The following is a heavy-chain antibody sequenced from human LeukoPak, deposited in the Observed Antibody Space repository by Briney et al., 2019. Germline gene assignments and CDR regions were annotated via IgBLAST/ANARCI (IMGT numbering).Heavy chain of an antibody. J-gene: IGHJ4*02. CDR2: INPNSGGT. D-gene: IGHD2-21*01. CDR1: GYTFTSYY. Sequence: ASVKVSCKASGYTFTSYYMHWVRQAPGPGLEWMGWINPNSGGTDYAQKFQGRVTLIRDTSISTAYMELSRLTSDDTAVYYCARGRYCGETTCSDFDSWGQGTLVTVSS. CDR3: ARGRYCGETTCSDFDS. V-gene: IGHV1-2*02.